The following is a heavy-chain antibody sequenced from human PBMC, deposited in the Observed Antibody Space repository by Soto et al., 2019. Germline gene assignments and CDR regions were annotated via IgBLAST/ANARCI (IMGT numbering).Heavy chain of an antibody. Sequence: QVQLVQSGAEVKKPGASVKVSCKASGYTFTGYYMHWVRQAPGQGLVWMGWINPKSGGTNYAQKFQGCVTMTRDTSISTAYMELSRLRSDDTAEYYCARGDDYIWDSYRYIFDYWGQGTLVTVCS. CDR1: GYTFTGYY. V-gene: IGHV1-2*04. J-gene: IGHJ4*02. CDR2: INPKSGGT. D-gene: IGHD3-16*02. CDR3: ARGDDYIWDSYRYIFDY.